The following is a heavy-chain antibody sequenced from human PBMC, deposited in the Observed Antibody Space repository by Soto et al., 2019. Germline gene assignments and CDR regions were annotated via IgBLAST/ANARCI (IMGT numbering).Heavy chain of an antibody. CDR3: ARAGLEVGAFNYYYGMDV. CDR2: IWYDGSNK. Sequence: GGSLRLSCAASGFTFSSYGMHWVRQAPGKGLEWVAVIWYDGSNKYYADSVKGRFTISRDNSKNTLYLQMNSLRAEDTAVYYCARAGLEVGAFNYYYGMDVWGQGTTVTVSS. J-gene: IGHJ6*02. D-gene: IGHD1-26*01. CDR1: GFTFSSYG. V-gene: IGHV3-33*01.